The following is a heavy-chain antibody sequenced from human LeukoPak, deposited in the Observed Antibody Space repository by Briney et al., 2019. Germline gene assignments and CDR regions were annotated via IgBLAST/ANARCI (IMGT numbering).Heavy chain of an antibody. D-gene: IGHD1-26*01. Sequence: SVKVSCKVSGYSLSELSTHWVRQAPGQGLEWMGGFDPGDDETICAQKFQGRVTMTEDTSTDTAYLELSSLRSEDTAVYFCATEKDLLLDSWGQGTPVTVSS. V-gene: IGHV1-24*01. CDR3: ATEKDLLLDS. CDR2: FDPGDDET. CDR1: GYSLSELS. J-gene: IGHJ5*01.